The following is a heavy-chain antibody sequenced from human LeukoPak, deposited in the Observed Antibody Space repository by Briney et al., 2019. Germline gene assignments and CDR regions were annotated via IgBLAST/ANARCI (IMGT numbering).Heavy chain of an antibody. CDR3: ARSARPYYSHHPHYYGMDV. D-gene: IGHD3-10*01. CDR2: MNPNSGNT. CDR1: GYAFTSYD. Sequence: ASVKVSCKASGYAFTSYDINWVRQATGQGLEWMGWMNPNSGNTGYAQKFQGRVTMIRNTSISTAYMELSSLRSEDTAVYYCARSARPYYSHHPHYYGMDVWGQGTTVTVSS. V-gene: IGHV1-8*01. J-gene: IGHJ6*02.